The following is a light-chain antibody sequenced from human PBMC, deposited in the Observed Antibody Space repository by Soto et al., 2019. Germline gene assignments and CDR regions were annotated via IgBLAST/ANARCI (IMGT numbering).Light chain of an antibody. Sequence: EIELTQSPGTLSLSPGERDTLHCRASQSVRSTSLAWYQQKPGQPPRLVIFGASRRATGIPERFSGSGSGTDFTLTISRLEPQDFAVYYCQQYRSSPPITFGQGTRVEIK. CDR2: GAS. CDR1: QSVRSTS. J-gene: IGKJ5*01. V-gene: IGKV3-20*01. CDR3: QQYRSSPPIT.